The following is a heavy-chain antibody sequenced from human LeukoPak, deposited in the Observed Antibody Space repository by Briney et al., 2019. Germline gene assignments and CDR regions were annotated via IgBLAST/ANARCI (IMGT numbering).Heavy chain of an antibody. CDR1: GGSFSGYY. CDR3: ARRSDFWSGYFMVYAFDI. CDR2: INHSGST. D-gene: IGHD3-3*01. J-gene: IGHJ3*02. V-gene: IGHV4-34*01. Sequence: SETLSLTCAVYGGSFSGYYWSWIRQPPGKGLEWIGEINHSGSTNYNPSLKSRVTISVDTSKNQFSLKLSSVTAADTAVYYCARRSDFWSGYFMVYAFDIWGQGTMVTVSS.